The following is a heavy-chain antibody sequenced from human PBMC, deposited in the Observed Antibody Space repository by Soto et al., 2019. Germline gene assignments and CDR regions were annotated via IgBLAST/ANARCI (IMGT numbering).Heavy chain of an antibody. Sequence: VQLVESGGGVVQPGRSLRLSCAASGFTFSSYGMHWVRQAPGKGLEWVAVISYDGSNKYYADSVKGRFTISRDNSKNTLYLQMNSLRAEDTAVYYCAKDYGDYVSYYYGMDVWGQGTTVTVSS. CDR3: AKDYGDYVSYYYGMDV. V-gene: IGHV3-30*18. CDR1: GFTFSSYG. J-gene: IGHJ6*02. D-gene: IGHD4-17*01. CDR2: ISYDGSNK.